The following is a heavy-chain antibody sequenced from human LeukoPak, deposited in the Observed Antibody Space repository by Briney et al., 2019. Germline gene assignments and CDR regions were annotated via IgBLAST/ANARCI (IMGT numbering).Heavy chain of an antibody. V-gene: IGHV3-23*01. CDR1: GFTFSRYA. J-gene: IGHJ4*02. Sequence: GGSLRLSCAASGFTFSRYAMNWVRQAPGKGLEWVSSINGSGGGTYYADSVKGRFTISRDNSKNTLYLQMNSLRAEDTAVYYCARDSVGDIVVVPAAIDIDYWGQGTLVTVSS. D-gene: IGHD2-2*02. CDR3: ARDSVGDIVVVPAAIDIDY. CDR2: INGSGGGT.